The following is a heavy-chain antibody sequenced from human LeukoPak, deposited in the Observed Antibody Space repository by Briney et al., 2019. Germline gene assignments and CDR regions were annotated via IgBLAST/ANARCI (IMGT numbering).Heavy chain of an antibody. J-gene: IGHJ4*02. CDR2: ISAYNGNT. CDR1: GYTFTSYG. CDR3: ARETAYCSGGSCYGKEQRTFDY. V-gene: IGHV1-18*01. D-gene: IGHD2-15*01. Sequence: ASVKVSCKASGYTFTSYGISWVRQAPGQGLEWMGWISAYNGNTNYAQKLQGRVTMTTDTSTSTAYMELRSLRSDDTAVYYCARETAYCSGGSCYGKEQRTFDYWGQGTLVTVSS.